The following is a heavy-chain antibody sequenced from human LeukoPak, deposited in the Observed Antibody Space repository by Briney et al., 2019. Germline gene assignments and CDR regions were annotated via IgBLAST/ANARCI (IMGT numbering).Heavy chain of an antibody. CDR2: IIPIFGTA. D-gene: IGHD4-17*01. V-gene: IGHV1-69*05. J-gene: IGHJ4*02. CDR3: ARGPRPAVTTIPSPIDY. CDR1: GGTFSSYA. Sequence: SSVKVSCKASGGTFSSYAISWVRQAPGQGLEWMGRIIPIFGTANYAQKFQGRVTITTDESTSTAYMELSSLRSEDTAVYYCARGPRPAVTTIPSPIDYWGQGTLVTVSS.